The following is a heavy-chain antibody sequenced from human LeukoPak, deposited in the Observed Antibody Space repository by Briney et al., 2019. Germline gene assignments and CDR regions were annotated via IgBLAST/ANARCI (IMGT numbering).Heavy chain of an antibody. CDR2: IKQDGSEK. D-gene: IGHD6-13*01. V-gene: IGHV3-7*01. CDR1: GFTFSSYW. J-gene: IGHJ5*02. Sequence: SGGSLRLSCAASGFTFSSYWMSWVRQAPGKGLEWVANIKQDGSEKYYVDSVKGRFTISRDNAKNSLYLQMNSLRAEDTAVYYCARDRGQQPESALTFDPWGQGTLVTVSS. CDR3: ARDRGQQPESALTFDP.